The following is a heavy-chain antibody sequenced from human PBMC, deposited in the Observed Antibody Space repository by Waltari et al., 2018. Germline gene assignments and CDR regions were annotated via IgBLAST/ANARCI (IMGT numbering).Heavy chain of an antibody. D-gene: IGHD2-15*01. Sequence: EVQLLESGGGLVQPGGSLRLSCAASGFTFSSYAMSWVRQAPGQGLEWVSAISGSGGSTYYADSVKGRFTISRDNSKNTLYLQMNSLRAEDTAVYYCAKDRWQLTQYYYYYGMDVWGQGTTVTVSS. J-gene: IGHJ6*02. V-gene: IGHV3-23*01. CDR1: GFTFSSYA. CDR3: AKDRWQLTQYYYYYGMDV. CDR2: ISGSGGST.